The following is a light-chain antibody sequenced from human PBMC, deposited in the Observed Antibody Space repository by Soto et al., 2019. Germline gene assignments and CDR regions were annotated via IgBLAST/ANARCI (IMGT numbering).Light chain of an antibody. V-gene: IGLV2-23*03. J-gene: IGLJ1*01. CDR1: SSDVGSYNL. CDR3: CSYAGSSTFEV. CDR2: EGS. Sequence: QSALTQPASVSGSPGHSITISCTGTSSDVGSYNLVSWYQQHPGKAPKLMIYEGSKRPSGVSNRFSGSKSGNTASLTISGLQAEDEADYYCCSYAGSSTFEVFGTGTKVTV.